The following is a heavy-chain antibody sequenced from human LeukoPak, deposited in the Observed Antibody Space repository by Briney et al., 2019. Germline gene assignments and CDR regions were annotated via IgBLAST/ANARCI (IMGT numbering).Heavy chain of an antibody. J-gene: IGHJ4*02. CDR1: GGSFSGYY. Sequence: SETLSLTCAVYGGSFSGYYWSWIRQPPGKGLEWIGEINHSGSTNSNPSLKSRVTISVDTSKNQFSLRLSSVTAADTAVYYCAGDSGSYYPNYWGQGTLVTVSS. D-gene: IGHD1-26*01. CDR3: AGDSGSYYPNY. CDR2: INHSGST. V-gene: IGHV4-34*01.